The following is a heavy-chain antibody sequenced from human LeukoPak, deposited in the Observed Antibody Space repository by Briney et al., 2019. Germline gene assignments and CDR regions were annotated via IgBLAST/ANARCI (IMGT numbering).Heavy chain of an antibody. CDR1: GGTFSSYA. CDR2: IIPIFGTA. Sequence: SVKVSCKASGGTFSSYAISWVRQAPGQGLEWMGGIIPIFGTANYAQNFKGRVTITADKSTSTAYMELSSLRSEDTAVYYCARDPHYDDSSGYYSGFDYWGQGTLVTVSS. D-gene: IGHD3-22*01. J-gene: IGHJ4*02. CDR3: ARDPHYDDSSGYYSGFDY. V-gene: IGHV1-69*06.